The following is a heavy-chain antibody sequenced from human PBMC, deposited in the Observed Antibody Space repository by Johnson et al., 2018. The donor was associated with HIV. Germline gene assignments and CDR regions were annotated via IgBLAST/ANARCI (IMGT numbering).Heavy chain of an antibody. CDR2: ISYDGSNK. D-gene: IGHD6-13*01. CDR1: GFTFSSYG. Sequence: QVQLVESGGGVVQPGGSLRLSCVSSGFTFSSYGMHWVRQAPGKGLEWVAVISYDGSNKYYADSVRGRFTISRDISKNTLYLQMDSLRPDDTALYYCARGRKDIDAADGLDNDALDMWGQGTLVTVSS. V-gene: IGHV3-30*19. J-gene: IGHJ3*02. CDR3: ARGRKDIDAADGLDNDALDM.